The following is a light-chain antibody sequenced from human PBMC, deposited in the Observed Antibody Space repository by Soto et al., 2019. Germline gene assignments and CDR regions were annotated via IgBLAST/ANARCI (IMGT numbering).Light chain of an antibody. V-gene: IGLV1-44*01. CDR2: SNN. J-gene: IGLJ1*01. CDR3: AAWDDSLEGYV. CDR1: TSNIGSNT. Sequence: QSVLTQPPSASGAPGQRVTISCSGSTSNIGSNTVNWYQQLHGTAPKLRMYSNNQWPSGVPDRFSGSKSGTSASLAISGLQSEDEADYYCAAWDDSLEGYVFGTGTKVTVL.